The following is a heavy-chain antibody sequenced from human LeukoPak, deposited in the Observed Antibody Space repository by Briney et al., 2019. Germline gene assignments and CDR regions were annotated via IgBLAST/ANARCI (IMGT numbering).Heavy chain of an antibody. Sequence: PGGSLRLSCAASGFTFSIFTMSWVRQAPGKRLEWISTINSNGDSTYYADSVKGRFTISRDNSKNTVFLQMNSLRAEDTAVYYCAKDGLCPNVCPTKIAVARYFDYWGQGILVAVSS. J-gene: IGHJ4*02. CDR2: INSNGDST. CDR1: GFTFSIFT. D-gene: IGHD6-19*01. CDR3: AKDGLCPNVCPTKIAVARYFDY. V-gene: IGHV3-23*01.